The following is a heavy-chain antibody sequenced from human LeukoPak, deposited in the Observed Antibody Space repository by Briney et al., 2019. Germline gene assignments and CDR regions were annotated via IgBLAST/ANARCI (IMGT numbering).Heavy chain of an antibody. V-gene: IGHV4-34*01. Sequence: PSETLSLTCAVYGGSFSGYYWSWIRQPPGKGLEWIGEINHSGSTNYNPSLKSRVTISVDTSKNQFSLKLSSVTAADTAVYYCARGLYYDFWSGYYGTNFDYWGQGTLVTVSS. D-gene: IGHD3-3*01. CDR3: ARGLYYDFWSGYYGTNFDY. CDR1: GGSFSGYY. CDR2: INHSGST. J-gene: IGHJ4*02.